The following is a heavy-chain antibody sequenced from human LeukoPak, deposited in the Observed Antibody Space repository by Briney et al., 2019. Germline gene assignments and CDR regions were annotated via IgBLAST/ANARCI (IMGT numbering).Heavy chain of an antibody. CDR3: ARDLRGVSLYHYFDY. CDR1: GGSFSGYY. CDR2: INHSGSI. Sequence: SETLSLTCAVYGGSFSGYYWSWIRQPPGKGLEWIGEINHSGSINYNPSLKSRVTISVDTSKNQFSLKLSSVTAADTAVYYCARDLRGVSLYHYFDYWGQGTLVTVSS. D-gene: IGHD3-16*02. V-gene: IGHV4-34*01. J-gene: IGHJ4*02.